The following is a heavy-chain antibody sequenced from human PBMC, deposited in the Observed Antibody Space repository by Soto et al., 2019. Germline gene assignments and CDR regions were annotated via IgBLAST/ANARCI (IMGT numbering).Heavy chain of an antibody. D-gene: IGHD6-25*01. CDR1: GGSISSGGYY. CDR2: IYYSGST. J-gene: IGHJ4*01. V-gene: IGHV4-31*03. CDR3: AVIQGVGVKSGCLDY. Sequence: SETLSLTCTVSGGSISSGGYYWSWIRQHPGKGLEWIGYIYYSGSTYYNPSLKSRVTISVATSKNQFSLKLSSVTAAATAVYYCAVIQGVGVKSGCLDYWGQGTMVTVSS.